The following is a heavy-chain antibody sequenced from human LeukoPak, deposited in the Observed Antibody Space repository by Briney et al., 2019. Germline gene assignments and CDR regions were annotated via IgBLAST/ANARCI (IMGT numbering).Heavy chain of an antibody. V-gene: IGHV4-59*01. Sequence: PSETLSLTCTVSGGSISYYYWNWIRQPPGKGLEWSSYIYYSGSTTYNPSLKSRVTMSVDTAKNQFSLKLRSVTAADTAVYYCARGDFCSSSNCYLRPMDVWGKGSTVTVSS. CDR1: GGSISYYY. CDR2: IYYSGST. J-gene: IGHJ6*03. D-gene: IGHD2-2*01. CDR3: ARGDFCSSSNCYLRPMDV.